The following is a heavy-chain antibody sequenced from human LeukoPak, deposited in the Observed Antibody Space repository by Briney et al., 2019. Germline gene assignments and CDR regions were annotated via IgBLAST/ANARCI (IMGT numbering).Heavy chain of an antibody. D-gene: IGHD6-25*01. Sequence: PSETLSLTCTVSGGSISSSSYYWGWIRQPPGKGLEWIGSIYYSGSTYYNPSLKSRVTISVDMSKNQFSLILRSVTAADTAVYYCARLGYSTGWYNSWGQGTLVTVSS. CDR1: GGSISSSSYY. CDR2: IYYSGST. V-gene: IGHV4-39*01. CDR3: ARLGYSTGWYNS. J-gene: IGHJ5*01.